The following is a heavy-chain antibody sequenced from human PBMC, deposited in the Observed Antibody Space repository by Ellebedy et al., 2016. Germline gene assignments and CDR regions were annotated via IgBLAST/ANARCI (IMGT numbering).Heavy chain of an antibody. Sequence: ASVKVSCXASGYTFTSYDINWVRQATGQGLEWMGWMNPNSGNTGYAQKFQGRVTMTRNTSISTAYMELSSLRSEDTAVYYCARPSSIAARPRGSSSWYFAYWGQGTLVTVSS. CDR2: MNPNSGNT. CDR1: GYTFTSYD. CDR3: ARPSSIAARPRGSSSWYFAY. D-gene: IGHD6-6*01. J-gene: IGHJ4*02. V-gene: IGHV1-8*01.